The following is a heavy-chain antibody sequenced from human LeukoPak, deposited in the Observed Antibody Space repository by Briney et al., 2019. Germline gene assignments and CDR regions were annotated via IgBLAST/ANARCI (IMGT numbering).Heavy chain of an antibody. CDR2: IRYDGSNK. Sequence: PGGSLRLSCAASGFILSNAWMNWVRQAPGKGLEWVSFIRYDGSNKYYADSVKGRFTTSRDNPKNTLFLQMNSLRPEDTAVYYCAKDNGGNYFDYWGQGTLVTVSS. CDR3: AKDNGGNYFDY. CDR1: GFILSNAW. J-gene: IGHJ4*02. V-gene: IGHV3-30*02.